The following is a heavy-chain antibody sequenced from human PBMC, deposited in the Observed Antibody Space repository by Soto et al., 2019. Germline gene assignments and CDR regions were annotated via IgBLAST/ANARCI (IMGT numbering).Heavy chain of an antibody. CDR2: FDPEDGET. CDR1: GYTLAELS. D-gene: IGHD6-19*01. Sequence: AAGEVSCEVSGYTLAELSMHLVRQAPGKGLEWMGGFDPEDGETIYAQKFQGRVTMTEDTSTDTAYMELSSLRSEDTAVYYCATAPPVSGWPHAFDIWGQGTMVTVSS. J-gene: IGHJ3*02. CDR3: ATAPPVSGWPHAFDI. V-gene: IGHV1-24*01.